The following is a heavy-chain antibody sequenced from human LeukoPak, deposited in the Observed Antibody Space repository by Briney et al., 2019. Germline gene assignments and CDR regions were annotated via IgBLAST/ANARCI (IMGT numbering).Heavy chain of an antibody. Sequence: PSETLSLTCTVSGGSSTSGNYYWGWIRQPPGKGLEWIGDIFFTGSTYYSPSLKSRVTISVGTSTTQFSLKLTSVTAADTAVYYCARQIACSGYLPWALAIWGQGTVVTVSS. CDR3: ARQIACSGYLPWALAI. J-gene: IGHJ3*02. CDR1: GGSSTSGNYY. D-gene: IGHD2-15*01. CDR2: IFFTGST. V-gene: IGHV4-39*01.